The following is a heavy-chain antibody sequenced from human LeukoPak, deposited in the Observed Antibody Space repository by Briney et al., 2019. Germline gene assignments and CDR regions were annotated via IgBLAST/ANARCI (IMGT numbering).Heavy chain of an antibody. D-gene: IGHD3-10*01. CDR2: ISSSGSTI. CDR1: GFTFSSYE. CDR3: AKIGSRRSLDY. J-gene: IGHJ4*02. Sequence: PGGSLRLSCAASGFTFSSYEMNWVRQAPGKGLEWVSYISSSGSTIYYADSVKGRFTISRDNAKNSLYLQMNSLRAEDTAVYYCAKIGSRRSLDYWGQGTLVTVSS. V-gene: IGHV3-48*03.